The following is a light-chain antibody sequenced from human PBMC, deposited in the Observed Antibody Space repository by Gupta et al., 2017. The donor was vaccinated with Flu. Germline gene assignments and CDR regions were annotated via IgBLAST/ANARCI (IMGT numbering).Light chain of an antibody. Sequence: ESVLTQSPATLSLSPGERATLSCRASQSIRNYLAWYQQKPGQAPRLLIYEASTRATGIPARFSGSGSGTDFTLTIGRLEPEDFAVYYCQQSGDWPLSFGQGTKLQI. CDR3: QQSGDWPLS. J-gene: IGKJ2*03. CDR1: QSIRNY. V-gene: IGKV3-11*01. CDR2: EAS.